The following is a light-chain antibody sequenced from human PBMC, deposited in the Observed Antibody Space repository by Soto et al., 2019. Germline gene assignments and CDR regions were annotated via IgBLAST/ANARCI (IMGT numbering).Light chain of an antibody. Sequence: QSVLTQPPSVSGAPGQRVTISCTGSSSNIGAGYDVHWYQQLPGTAPKLLIYAISNRPSGVPDRFSGSKSGTSASLAITGLQAEDEADYYFQSYDSSLSVVFGGGTKLTVL. CDR3: QSYDSSLSVV. CDR2: AIS. CDR1: SSNIGAGYD. V-gene: IGLV1-40*01. J-gene: IGLJ2*01.